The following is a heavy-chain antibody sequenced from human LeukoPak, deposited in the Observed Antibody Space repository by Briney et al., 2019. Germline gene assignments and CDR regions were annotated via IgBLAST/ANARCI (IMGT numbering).Heavy chain of an antibody. CDR3: ATSTNARYYYDSSGSPPHY. D-gene: IGHD3-22*01. CDR2: INHSGST. V-gene: IGHV4-34*01. CDR1: GGSFSGYY. Sequence: PSETLSLTCAVYGGSFSGYYWSWIRQPPGKGLEWIGEINHSGSTNYNPSLKSRVTISVDTSKNQFSLKLSSVTAADTAVYYCATSTNARYYYDSSGSPPHYWGQGTLVTVSS. J-gene: IGHJ4*02.